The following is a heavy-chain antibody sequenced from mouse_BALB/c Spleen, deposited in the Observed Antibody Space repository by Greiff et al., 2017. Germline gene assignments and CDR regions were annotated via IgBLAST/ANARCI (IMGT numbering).Heavy chain of an antibody. Sequence: VQLQQSGAELARPGASVKMSCKASGYTFTSYTMHWVNQRPGQGLEWIGYINPSSGYTNYNQKFKDKATLTADKSSSTAYMQLSSLTSEDSAVYYCARWGTSLAMDYWGQGTSVTVSS. D-gene: IGHD6-1*01. V-gene: IGHV1-4*01. CDR1: GYTFTSYT. CDR2: INPSSGYT. J-gene: IGHJ4*01. CDR3: ARWGTSLAMDY.